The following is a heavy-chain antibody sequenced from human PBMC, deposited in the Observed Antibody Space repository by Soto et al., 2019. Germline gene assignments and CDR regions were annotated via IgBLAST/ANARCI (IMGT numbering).Heavy chain of an antibody. Sequence: QVQLVQSGAEVKKPGASVKVSCKASGYTFTSYGISWVRQAPGQGLEWMGWINAYNGNTNYAQHLQGRVTMTTDTSPSTAYTELRSLRADDTAVYYCASAKWLENAFDIWGQGTMVTVSS. D-gene: IGHD6-19*01. CDR3: ASAKWLENAFDI. V-gene: IGHV1-18*01. CDR1: GYTFTSYG. CDR2: INAYNGNT. J-gene: IGHJ3*02.